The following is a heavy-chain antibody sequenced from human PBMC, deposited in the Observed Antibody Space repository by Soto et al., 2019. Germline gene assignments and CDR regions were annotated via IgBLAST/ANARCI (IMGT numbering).Heavy chain of an antibody. CDR1: GYTFTSYY. Sequence: ASLKGSCKASGYTFTSYYMHWVRQAPGQGLEWMGIINPSGGSTSYAQKFQGRVTMTRDTCTSTVYMELSSLRSEDTAVYYCSRLIVASTGYWGQGTLVTVSS. J-gene: IGHJ4*02. D-gene: IGHD5-12*01. CDR2: INPSGGST. CDR3: SRLIVASTGY. V-gene: IGHV1-46*03.